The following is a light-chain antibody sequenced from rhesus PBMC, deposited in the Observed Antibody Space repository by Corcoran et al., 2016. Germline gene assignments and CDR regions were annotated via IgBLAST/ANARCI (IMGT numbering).Light chain of an antibody. J-gene: IGKJ2*01. Sequence: EIVMTQSPATLSLSPGETATISCRTSQSVRSYLAWYQQKPGQAPRLLIYGVSSRATGIPDRFRGSVSGTDFTLTISSLEPEDVAVYYCQETSKLYSFGQGTKVEIK. V-gene: IGKV3-31*02. CDR2: GVS. CDR3: QETSKLYS. CDR1: QSVRSY.